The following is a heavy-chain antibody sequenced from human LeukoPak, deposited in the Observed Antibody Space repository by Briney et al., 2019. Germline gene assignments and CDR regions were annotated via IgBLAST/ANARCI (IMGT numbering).Heavy chain of an antibody. V-gene: IGHV3-48*03. CDR1: GFTFSRYQ. J-gene: IGHJ4*02. Sequence: PGGSLRLPCAASGFTFSRYQMNWVRQAPGRGLEWVSYISSNGSTIYYADSVTGRFTISRDNAKNSLYLQMDSLRAEDTAAYYCAMRGDYWGQGTLVTVSS. CDR2: ISSNGSTI. CDR3: AMRGDY.